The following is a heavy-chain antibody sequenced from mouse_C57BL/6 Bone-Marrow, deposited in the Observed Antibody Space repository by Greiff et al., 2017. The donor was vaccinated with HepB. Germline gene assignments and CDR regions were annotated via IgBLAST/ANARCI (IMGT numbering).Heavy chain of an antibody. CDR3: ASLYYGNYGWFAY. Sequence: KLVESGGGLVKPGGSLKLSCAASGFTFSSYAMSWVRQTPEKRLEWVATISDGGSYTYYPDNVKGRFTISRDNAKNNLYLQMSHLKSEDTAMYYCASLYYGNYGWFAYWGQGTLVTVSA. J-gene: IGHJ3*01. CDR1: GFTFSSYA. CDR2: ISDGGSYT. V-gene: IGHV5-4*03. D-gene: IGHD2-1*01.